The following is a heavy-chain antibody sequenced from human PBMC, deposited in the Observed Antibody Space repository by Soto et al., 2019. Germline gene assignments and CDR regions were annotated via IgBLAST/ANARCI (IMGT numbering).Heavy chain of an antibody. D-gene: IGHD3-16*02. CDR2: ISGSGGST. J-gene: IGHJ4*02. CDR1: GFTFSSYA. Sequence: GGSLRLSCAASGFTFSSYAMSWVRQAPGKGLEWVSAISGSGGSTYYADSVKGRFTISRDNSKDTLYLQMNSLRAEDTAVYYCAKARHLGELSWASTFDYWGQGTLVTVSS. V-gene: IGHV3-23*01. CDR3: AKARHLGELSWASTFDY.